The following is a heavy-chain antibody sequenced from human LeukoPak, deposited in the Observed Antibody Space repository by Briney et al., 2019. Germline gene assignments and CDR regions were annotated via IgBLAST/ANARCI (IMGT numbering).Heavy chain of an antibody. CDR2: IYYSGST. CDR3: ARDGGESYDFWSGFRFDY. V-gene: IGHV4-31*03. Sequence: SQTLSLTCTVSGGSISSGGYYWSWIRQHPGKGLEWIGYIYYSGSTHYNPPLTSRVTISVDTSKHKFSLKLSSVTAADTAVYYCARDGGESYDFWSGFRFDYWGQGTLVTVSS. D-gene: IGHD3-3*01. CDR1: GGSISSGGYY. J-gene: IGHJ4*02.